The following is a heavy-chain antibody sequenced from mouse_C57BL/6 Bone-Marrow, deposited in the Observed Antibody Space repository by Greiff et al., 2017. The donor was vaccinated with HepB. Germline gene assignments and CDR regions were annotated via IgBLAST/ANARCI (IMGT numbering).Heavy chain of an antibody. V-gene: IGHV1-72*01. CDR1: GYTVTSYW. CDR3: ARERDYGSRYYYAMDY. J-gene: IGHJ4*01. CDR2: IDPNSGGT. D-gene: IGHD1-1*01. Sequence: QVQLQQPGAELVKPGASVKLSCKASGYTVTSYWMHWVKQRPGRGLEWIGRIDPNSGGTKYNEKFKSKATLTVDKPSSTAYMQISSLTSEDSAVYDCARERDYGSRYYYAMDYWGQGTSVTVSS.